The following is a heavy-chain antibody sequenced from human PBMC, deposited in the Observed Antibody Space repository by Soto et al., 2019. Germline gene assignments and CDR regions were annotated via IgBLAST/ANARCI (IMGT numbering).Heavy chain of an antibody. V-gene: IGHV1-69*13. CDR2: IIPIFGTA. D-gene: IGHD4-4*01. CDR1: GGTFSSYA. J-gene: IGHJ6*02. CDR3: ARDTIGRLVTTVGYYYGMDV. Sequence: ASVKVSCKASGGTFSSYAISWVRQAPGQGLEWMGGIIPIFGTANYAQKFQGRVTITADESTSTAYMELSSLRSEDTAVYYCARDTIGRLVTTVGYYYGMDVWGQGTTVTVSS.